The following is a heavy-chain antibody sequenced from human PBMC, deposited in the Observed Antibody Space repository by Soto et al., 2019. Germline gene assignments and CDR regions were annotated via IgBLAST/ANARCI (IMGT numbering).Heavy chain of an antibody. J-gene: IGHJ6*02. V-gene: IGHV1-18*01. CDR3: ARDQEVRGVSTYYYGMDV. CDR2: ISGYNGKT. CDR1: GYTFTNYG. D-gene: IGHD3-10*01. Sequence: QVQLVQSGAEVKKPGASVKVSCKTSGYTFTNYGISWVRQAPGQGLEWMGWISGYNGKTHYSDNFQGRVTMTTGTSTRTAYMDLRSLISDDTAVYYCARDQEVRGVSTYYYGMDVWGRGTTVTVSS.